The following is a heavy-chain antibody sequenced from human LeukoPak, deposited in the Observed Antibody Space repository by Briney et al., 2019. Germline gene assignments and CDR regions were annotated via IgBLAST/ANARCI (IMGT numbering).Heavy chain of an antibody. Sequence: GGSLRLSCAASGFTFSSYSMSWVRQAPGKGLEWVSSISRSSSYIYYADSVKGRFTISRDNVENSLYLQMNSLRAEDTAVYYCARDRDYDSFFQYWGQGTLVTVSS. CDR3: ARDRDYDSFFQY. CDR2: ISRSSSYI. V-gene: IGHV3-21*01. CDR1: GFTFSSYS. J-gene: IGHJ1*01. D-gene: IGHD3-22*01.